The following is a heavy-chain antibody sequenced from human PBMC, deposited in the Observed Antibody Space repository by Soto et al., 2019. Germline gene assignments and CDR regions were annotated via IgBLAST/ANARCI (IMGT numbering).Heavy chain of an antibody. CDR3: ARAGPLYCSSTSCYRDYYYGMDV. CDR2: IYYSGST. Sequence: TSETLSLTCTVSGGSISSGGYYWSWIRQHPGKGLEWIGYIYYSGSTYYNPSLKSRVTISVDTSKNQFSLKLSSVTAADTAVYYCARAGPLYCSSTSCYRDYYYGMDVWGQGPTVTVSS. D-gene: IGHD2-2*01. CDR1: GGSISSGGYY. J-gene: IGHJ6*02. V-gene: IGHV4-31*03.